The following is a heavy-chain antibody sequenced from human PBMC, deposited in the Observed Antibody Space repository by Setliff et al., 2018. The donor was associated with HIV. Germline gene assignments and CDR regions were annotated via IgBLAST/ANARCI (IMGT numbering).Heavy chain of an antibody. J-gene: IGHJ4*02. CDR3: ARDQPQDYDSLTGYYTGRYFDY. V-gene: IGHV4-59*11. CDR1: GPSINIHY. CDR2: IYSTGST. Sequence: SETLSLTCTVSGPSINIHYRSWIRQSPGKGFEWIGYIYSTGSTNYNPSLQSRVTISMVASRNQFSLKVTSVTAADTAVYYCARDQPQDYDSLTGYYTGRYFDYWGRGTLVTVSS. D-gene: IGHD3-9*01.